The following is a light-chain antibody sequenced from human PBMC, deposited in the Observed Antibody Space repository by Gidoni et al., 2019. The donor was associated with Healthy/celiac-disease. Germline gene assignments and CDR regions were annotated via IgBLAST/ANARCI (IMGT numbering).Light chain of an antibody. J-gene: IGKJ1*01. CDR2: ASS. V-gene: IGKV1-39*01. CDR3: QQSYSTRWT. CDR1: QSTSSY. Sequence: DIQMTQSPSSLSASVGDRVTITCRASQSTSSYLNWYQQKPGKAPKLLIYASSSLQSGDPSRFSGSGSGTDFTRTISSLQPEDFATYYCQQSYSTRWTFGQGTKVEIK.